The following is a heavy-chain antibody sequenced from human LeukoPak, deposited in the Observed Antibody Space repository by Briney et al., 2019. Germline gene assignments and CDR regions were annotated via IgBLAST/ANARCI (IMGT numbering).Heavy chain of an antibody. CDR2: IYHSGNT. J-gene: IGHJ4*02. CDR1: GYSISSGYY. CDR3: ARDAFYCSSTACPKVDY. D-gene: IGHD2-2*01. V-gene: IGHV4-38-2*02. Sequence: PSETLSLTCTVSGYSISSGYYWGWIRQPPGKGLERIGSIYHSGNTYYNTSLKSRVTISLDTSKNQFSLKLSSVTAADTAVYYCARDAFYCSSTACPKVDYWGQGALVTVSS.